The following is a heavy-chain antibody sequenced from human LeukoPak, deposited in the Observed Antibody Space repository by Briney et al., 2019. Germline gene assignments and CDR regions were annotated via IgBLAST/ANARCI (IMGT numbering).Heavy chain of an antibody. CDR2: IGTSATTI. D-gene: IGHD3-22*01. V-gene: IGHV3-11*01. Sequence: GGSLRLSCAASGFTFSDYYMSWIRQAPGKGLEWVSYIGTSATTIYYAASLKGRFTVSRDNAKNSVYLQMNSLRAEDTAVYYCARDPDSSADDYWGQGTLVTVSS. J-gene: IGHJ4*02. CDR1: GFTFSDYY. CDR3: ARDPDSSADDY.